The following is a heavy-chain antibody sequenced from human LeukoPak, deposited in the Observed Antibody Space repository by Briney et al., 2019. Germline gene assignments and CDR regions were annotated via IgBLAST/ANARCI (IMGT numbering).Heavy chain of an antibody. CDR1: GGSISSYY. D-gene: IGHD6-6*01. CDR3: ARVTYSTSSISLDAFDI. CDR2: IYYSGST. Sequence: SETLSLTCTVSGGSISSYYWSWIRQPPGKGLEWIGYIYYSGSTNYNPSLKSRVTISVDTSKNQFSLKLSSVTAADTAVYYCARVTYSTSSISLDAFDIWGQGTMVTVSS. V-gene: IGHV4-59*12. J-gene: IGHJ3*02.